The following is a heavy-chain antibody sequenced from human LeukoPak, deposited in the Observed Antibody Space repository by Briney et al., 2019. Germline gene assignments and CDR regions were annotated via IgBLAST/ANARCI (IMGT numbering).Heavy chain of an antibody. V-gene: IGHV4-59*01. CDR3: ARFYDRSGPHFDY. J-gene: IGHJ4*02. Sequence: KPSETLSLSCTVSGASISTYYWSWIRQPPGKGLEGIGDIHYSGSTNYNPSLKSRVTISVDTSKNQFSLKLSSVTAADTAVYYCARFYDRSGPHFDYWGQGTLVTVSS. D-gene: IGHD3-22*01. CDR2: IHYSGST. CDR1: GASISTYY.